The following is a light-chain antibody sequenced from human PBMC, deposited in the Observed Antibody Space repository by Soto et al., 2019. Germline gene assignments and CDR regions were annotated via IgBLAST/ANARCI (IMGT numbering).Light chain of an antibody. CDR1: QSIRSW. Sequence: DIQMTQSPSTLSASVGDRVTITCRASQSIRSWLAWYQQKPGKAPKLLIYKTSSLQSGVPSRFSGTESGTEFTLTISSLQPVDFATYFCQQYNTYPWTFGHGTKVEVK. V-gene: IGKV1-5*03. J-gene: IGKJ1*01. CDR2: KTS. CDR3: QQYNTYPWT.